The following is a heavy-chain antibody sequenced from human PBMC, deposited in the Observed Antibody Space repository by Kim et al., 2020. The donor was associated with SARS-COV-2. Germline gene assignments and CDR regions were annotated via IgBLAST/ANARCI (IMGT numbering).Heavy chain of an antibody. CDR2: RNK. V-gene: IGHV3-30*02. D-gene: IGHD4-17*01. J-gene: IGHJ4*02. Sequence: RNKYYADAGKGRFTISRDNSKNTLYLQRNSLRAEDTAVYYCAKVHGPMTKWGQGTLVTVSS. CDR3: AKVHGPMTK.